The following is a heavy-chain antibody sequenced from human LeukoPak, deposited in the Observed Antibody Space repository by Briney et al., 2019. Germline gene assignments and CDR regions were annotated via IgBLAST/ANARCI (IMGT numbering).Heavy chain of an antibody. CDR1: DGSITISNW. D-gene: IGHD4-17*01. J-gene: IGHJ4*02. V-gene: IGHV4-4*02. CDR2: IYHSGAT. Sequence: PSGTLSLTCAVSDGSITISNWWNWVRQPPGKGLEWIGEIYHSGATNYSPSLKSRVTMSMNSSKNQFSLKLTSVTAADTAVYYCARRGDYGDYPFDYWGQGILATVSS. CDR3: ARRGDYGDYPFDY.